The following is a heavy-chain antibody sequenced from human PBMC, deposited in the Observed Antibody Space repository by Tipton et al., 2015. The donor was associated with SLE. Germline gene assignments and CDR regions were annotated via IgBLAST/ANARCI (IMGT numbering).Heavy chain of an antibody. V-gene: IGHV4-59*11. J-gene: IGHJ4*02. CDR1: GGSISSHY. CDR3: ARSPYYYDSSGYDY. D-gene: IGHD3-22*01. CDR2: IYYSGGT. Sequence: TLSLTCTVSGGSISSHYWSWIRQPPGKGLEWIGYIYYSGGTNYNPSLKSRVNMSVDTSKNQLSLKLTSVTAADTAVYYCARSPYYYDSSGYDYWGQGTLVTVSS.